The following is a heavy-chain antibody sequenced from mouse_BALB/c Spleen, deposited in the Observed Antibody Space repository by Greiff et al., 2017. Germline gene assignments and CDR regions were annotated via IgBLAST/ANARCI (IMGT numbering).Heavy chain of an antibody. CDR1: GYTFTDYV. Sequence: VQLQQSGPELVKPGASVKMSCKASGYTFTDYVISWVKQRTGQGLEWIGEIYPGSGSTYYNEKFKGKATLTADKSSNTAYMQLSSLTSEDSAVYFWAPSSSPYAMDYWGQGTSVTVSS. J-gene: IGHJ4*01. CDR2: IYPGSGST. CDR3: APSSSPYAMDY. V-gene: IGHV1-77*01. D-gene: IGHD1-1*01.